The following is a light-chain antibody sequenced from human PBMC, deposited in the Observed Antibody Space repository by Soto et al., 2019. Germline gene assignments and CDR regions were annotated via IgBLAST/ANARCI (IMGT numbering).Light chain of an antibody. CDR1: QSVGSN. J-gene: IGKJ1*01. CDR3: HQYDNWPRT. Sequence: EIVMAQSPATLSVSPGERATLSCRASQSVGSNLAWYQQKPGQAPRLLFYGASTRVTGIPARFSGSGSGTEFTLTISSLQSEDFAVYYCHQYDNWPRTFGQGTKVDI. V-gene: IGKV3-15*01. CDR2: GAS.